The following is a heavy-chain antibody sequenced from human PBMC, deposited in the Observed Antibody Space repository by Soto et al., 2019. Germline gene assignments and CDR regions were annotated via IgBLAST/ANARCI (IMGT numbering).Heavy chain of an antibody. CDR3: AASEVGLISVLGT. J-gene: IGHJ5*02. V-gene: IGHV4-59*01. Sequence: SETLSLTCTVSSGSMKNFFWSWIRQPPGKGLEWIGYIPYSGGPTYTPSLKSRVSIAIDTSRNQFSLRLVSVTTADTAVYYCAASEVGLISVLGTWGQGTQVTVSS. D-gene: IGHD3-10*02. CDR1: SGSMKNFF. CDR2: IPYSGGP.